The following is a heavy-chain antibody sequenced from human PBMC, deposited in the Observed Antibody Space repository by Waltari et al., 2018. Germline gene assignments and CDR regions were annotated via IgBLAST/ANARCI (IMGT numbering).Heavy chain of an antibody. CDR3: ARGFYGDYVPDI. V-gene: IGHV1-2*02. D-gene: IGHD4-17*01. Sequence: QVQLVKPRPQVKKPGASVQVSCQAYGYRLTDYFIHWLRQAPGQDFEWRGWSTPNSGETNATQKFQVRVSLTSDTSISTAYMDVNGVTSDDTAVYYCARGFYGDYVPDIWGQGTLVAVSS. CDR2: STPNSGET. CDR1: GYRLTDYF. J-gene: IGHJ4*02.